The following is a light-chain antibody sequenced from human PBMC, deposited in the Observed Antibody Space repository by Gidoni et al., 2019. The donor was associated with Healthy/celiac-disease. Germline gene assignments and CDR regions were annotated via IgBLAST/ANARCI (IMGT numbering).Light chain of an antibody. CDR3: QQYNNWPPGAWT. Sequence: EIVMTQSPATLSVSPGERATLSCRASQSVSSNLAWYQQKPGQAPRLLIYGASTRATGIPARFSGSGSGTEFTLTISSLQSEDFAVYYCQQYNNWPPGAWTFGQGTKVEI. CDR2: GAS. J-gene: IGKJ1*01. V-gene: IGKV3-15*01. CDR1: QSVSSN.